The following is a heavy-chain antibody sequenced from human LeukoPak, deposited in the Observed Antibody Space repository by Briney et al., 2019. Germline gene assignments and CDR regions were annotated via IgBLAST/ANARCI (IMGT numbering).Heavy chain of an antibody. CDR3: ARDTLGSSLDY. CDR1: GFTFRSYW. D-gene: IGHD6-13*01. J-gene: IGHJ4*02. Sequence: GGSLRLSCAASGFTFRSYWMTWVRQYPGKGLEWVANIKQDGSETYYADSVKGRFTISRDNAKNSLYLQMNSLRAEDTAVYYCARDTLGSSLDYWGQGTLVTVSS. CDR2: IKQDGSET. V-gene: IGHV3-7*01.